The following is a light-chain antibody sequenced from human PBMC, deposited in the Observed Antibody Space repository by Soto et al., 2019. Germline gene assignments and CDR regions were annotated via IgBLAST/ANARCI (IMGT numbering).Light chain of an antibody. CDR1: QGISNY. Sequence: DIQMTQSPSSLSASVGDRVTITCRASQGISNYLAWYQQKPGKVPKLLIYAASTLQSGVPSRFSGSGSGTDFTLTISSMQPEDVATYYCQKYNSAPPLTFGGWTKVEIK. CDR3: QKYNSAPPLT. V-gene: IGKV1-27*01. CDR2: AAS. J-gene: IGKJ4*01.